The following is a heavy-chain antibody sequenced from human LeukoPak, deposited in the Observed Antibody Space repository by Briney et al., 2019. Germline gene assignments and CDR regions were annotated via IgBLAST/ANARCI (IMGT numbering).Heavy chain of an antibody. V-gene: IGHV4-61*01. D-gene: IGHD2-15*01. CDR2: IYYSGST. CDR1: GGSVSSGSYY. J-gene: IGHJ4*02. Sequence: SETLSLTCTVSGGSVSSGSYYWSWIRLPPGKGLEWIGYIYYSGSTNYNPSLKSRVTISVDTSKNQFSLKLSSVTAADTAVYYCARGGYCSGGSCYFLPDYWGQGTLVTVSS. CDR3: ARGGYCSGGSCYFLPDY.